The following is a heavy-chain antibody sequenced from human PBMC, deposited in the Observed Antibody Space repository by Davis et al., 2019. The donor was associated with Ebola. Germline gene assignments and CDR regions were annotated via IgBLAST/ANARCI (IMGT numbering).Heavy chain of an antibody. V-gene: IGHV1-46*01. CDR3: ARPEPYDSSGYLDY. CDR2: INPSGGST. J-gene: IGHJ4*02. D-gene: IGHD3-22*01. Sequence: ASVKVSCKASGGTFSSYAISWVRQAPGQGLEWMGIINPSGGSTSYAQKFQGRVTMTRDTSTSTVYMELSSLRSEDTAVYYCARPEPYDSSGYLDYWGQGTLVTVSS. CDR1: GGTFSSYA.